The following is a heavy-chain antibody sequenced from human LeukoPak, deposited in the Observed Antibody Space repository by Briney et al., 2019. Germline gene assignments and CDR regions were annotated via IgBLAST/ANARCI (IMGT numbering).Heavy chain of an antibody. J-gene: IGHJ6*03. CDR3: ARLGDGSGSYGWGYYYYYMDV. CDR1: GYSFTSYW. D-gene: IGHD3-10*01. CDR2: IYPGDSDT. Sequence: GESLKISCKGSGYSFTSYWIGWVRQMPGKGLEWMGIIYPGDSDTRYSPSFQGQVTISADKSISTAYLQWSSLKASDTAMHYCARLGDGSGSYGWGYYYYYMDVWGKGTTVTISS. V-gene: IGHV5-51*01.